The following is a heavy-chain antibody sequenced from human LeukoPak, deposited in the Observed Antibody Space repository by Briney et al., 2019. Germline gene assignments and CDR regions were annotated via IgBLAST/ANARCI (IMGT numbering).Heavy chain of an antibody. CDR1: GFTFSSYA. V-gene: IGHV3-23*01. Sequence: GGSLRLSCAASGFTFSSYAMSWVRQAPGKGLEWVSAISGSGGSTYYADSVKGRFTISRDNSKNTLYLQMNSLRGEDTAVYYCASRAPYSSGWYYFDYWGQGTLVTVSS. J-gene: IGHJ4*02. D-gene: IGHD6-19*01. CDR2: ISGSGGST. CDR3: ASRAPYSSGWYYFDY.